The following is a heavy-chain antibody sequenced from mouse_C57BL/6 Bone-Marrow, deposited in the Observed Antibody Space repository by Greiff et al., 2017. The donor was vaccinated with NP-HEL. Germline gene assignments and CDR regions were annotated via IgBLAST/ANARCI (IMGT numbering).Heavy chain of an antibody. CDR1: GYAFSSSW. J-gene: IGHJ1*03. Sequence: QVQLKESGPELVKPGASVKISCKASGYAFSSSWMNWVKQRPGKGLEWIGRIYPGDGDTNYNGKFKGKATLTADKSSSTAYMQLSRLTSEDSAVYFCAPSPFNWVDWYFDVWGTGTTVTVSS. V-gene: IGHV1-82*01. D-gene: IGHD4-1*01. CDR2: IYPGDGDT. CDR3: APSPFNWVDWYFDV.